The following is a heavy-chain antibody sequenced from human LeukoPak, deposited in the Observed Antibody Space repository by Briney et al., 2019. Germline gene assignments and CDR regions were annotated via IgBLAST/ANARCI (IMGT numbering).Heavy chain of an antibody. CDR3: AKDENVAHWDSSSWYYFDY. J-gene: IGHJ4*02. CDR1: GFTFSSYA. CDR2: ISGSGGST. V-gene: IGHV3-23*01. D-gene: IGHD6-13*01. Sequence: GGSLRLSCAASGFTFSSYAMSWAARAPGRGLEWVSAISGSGGSTYYADSVKGRFTISRDNSKNTLYLQMNSLRAEDTAVYYCAKDENVAHWDSSSWYYFDYWGQGTLVTVSS.